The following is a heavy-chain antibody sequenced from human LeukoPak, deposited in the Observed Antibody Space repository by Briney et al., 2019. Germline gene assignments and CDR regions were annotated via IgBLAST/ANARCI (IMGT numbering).Heavy chain of an antibody. V-gene: IGHV3-53*01. D-gene: IGHD3-3*01. Sequence: PGGSLRLSCAASGFTVSSNYMSWVRQAPGKGLEWVSVIYSGGSTYYADSVKGRFTISRDNSKNTLYLQMNSLRAEDTAVYYCARVIGVVNPNWFDPWGQGTLVTVSS. CDR2: IYSGGST. CDR3: ARVIGVVNPNWFDP. J-gene: IGHJ5*02. CDR1: GFTVSSNY.